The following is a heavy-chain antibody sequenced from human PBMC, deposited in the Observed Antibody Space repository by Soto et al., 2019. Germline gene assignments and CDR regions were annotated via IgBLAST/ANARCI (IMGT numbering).Heavy chain of an antibody. D-gene: IGHD4-17*01. Sequence: PGGSLRLSCSTSGCTFGDYGMTWFRQAPGKGLEWVGLIRSKSYGKTTEYAASATDRFTISRDDSKRIAYLQMNSLKADDTAVYYCTRERWDYGDPKCYLDLWGRGTLATVSS. CDR2: IRSKSYGKTT. CDR3: TRERWDYGDPKCYLDL. CDR1: GCTFGDYG. J-gene: IGHJ2*01. V-gene: IGHV3-49*03.